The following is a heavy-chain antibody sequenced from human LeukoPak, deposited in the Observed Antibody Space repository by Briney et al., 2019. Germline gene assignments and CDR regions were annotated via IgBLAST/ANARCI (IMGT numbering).Heavy chain of an antibody. CDR3: ARDLTSGSYRDY. CDR2: IYSGGST. CDR1: GFTVSSNY. D-gene: IGHD1-26*01. Sequence: GGSLRLSCAASGFTVSSNYMSWVRQAPGKGLEWVSVIYSGGSTYYADSVKGRFTISRDNSKNTLYLQMNSLRAEDTAVYYCARDLTSGSYRDYWGQGTLVTVSS. V-gene: IGHV3-66*01. J-gene: IGHJ4*02.